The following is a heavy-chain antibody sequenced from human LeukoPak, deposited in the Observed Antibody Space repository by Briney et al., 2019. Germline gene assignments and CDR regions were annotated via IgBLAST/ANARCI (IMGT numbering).Heavy chain of an antibody. D-gene: IGHD1-26*01. CDR2: INHSGST. V-gene: IGHV4-34*01. J-gene: IGHJ6*03. CDR1: GGSFSGYY. Sequence: SSETLSLTCAVYGGSFSGYYWSWIRQPPGKGLEWIGEINHSGSTNYNPSLKSRVTISVDTSKNQFSLKLSSVTAADTAVYYCARGIVVGYYGNYYYYMDVWGKGTTVTISS. CDR3: ARGIVVGYYGNYYYYMDV.